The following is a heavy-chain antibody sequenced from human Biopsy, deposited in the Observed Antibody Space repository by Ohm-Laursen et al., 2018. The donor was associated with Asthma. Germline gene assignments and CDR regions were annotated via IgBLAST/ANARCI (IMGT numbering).Heavy chain of an antibody. V-gene: IGHV1-24*01. D-gene: IGHD4-17*01. J-gene: IGHJ4*02. CDR3: ASDFPKDYVRYNFQF. CDR1: GYSLTDLS. CDR2: HDHEEGGT. Sequence: SVKVSCKVSGYSLTDLSMHWVRQAPGQGLEWMGGHDHEEGGTVNVRRFQGRVTMTEDTSTDTAYMELSSLSSDDTAVYYCASDFPKDYVRYNFQFWGQGTLVTVSS.